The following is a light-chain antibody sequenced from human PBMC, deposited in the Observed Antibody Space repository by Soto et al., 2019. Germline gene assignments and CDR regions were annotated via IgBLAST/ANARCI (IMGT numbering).Light chain of an antibody. CDR2: GDR. V-gene: IGLV1-40*01. J-gene: IGLJ3*02. CDR1: SSNIGAGYE. Sequence: QSVLTQPPSVSGAPGQRGTISCTGSSSNIGAGYEVHWYQQLPGTAPKLLIYGDRYRPSGVTDRFSGSKSGTSGSLAITGLQAEDEADYHCRSYDSSLSGMVFGGGTKVTVL. CDR3: RSYDSSLSGMV.